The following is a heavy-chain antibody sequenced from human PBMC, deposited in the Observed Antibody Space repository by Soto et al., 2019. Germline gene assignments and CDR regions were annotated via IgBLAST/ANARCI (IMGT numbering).Heavy chain of an antibody. J-gene: IGHJ5*02. CDR2: IYYSGST. Sequence: PSETLSLTCTVSGGSISSGDYYWSWIRQPPGKCLEWIGYIYYSGSTYYNPSLKSRVTISVDTSKNQFSLKLSSVTAADTAVYYCARKLERWGWFDPWGQGTLVTVSS. CDR1: GGSISSGDYY. CDR3: ARKLERWGWFDP. V-gene: IGHV4-30-4*01. D-gene: IGHD1-1*01.